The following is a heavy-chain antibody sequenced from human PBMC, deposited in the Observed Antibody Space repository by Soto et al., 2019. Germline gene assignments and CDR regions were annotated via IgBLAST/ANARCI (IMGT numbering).Heavy chain of an antibody. J-gene: IGHJ6*02. CDR3: AREGRGVVVPGGMDV. Sequence: EVQLVESGGGLVQPGGSLRLSCAASGFTFSSYWMHWVRQAPGKGLVWVSRINSDGSSTSYADSVKGRCTISRDNDKNTLYLQMNSLRAEDTAVYYCAREGRGVVVPGGMDVWGQGTTVIVSS. CDR2: INSDGSST. V-gene: IGHV3-74*01. CDR1: GFTFSSYW. D-gene: IGHD2-2*01.